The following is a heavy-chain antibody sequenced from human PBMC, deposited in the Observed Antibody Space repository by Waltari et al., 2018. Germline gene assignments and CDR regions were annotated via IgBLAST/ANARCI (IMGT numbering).Heavy chain of an antibody. V-gene: IGHV3-7*01. CDR3: ATSGWYCFDY. CDR1: GFTLSSFW. J-gene: IGHJ4*02. D-gene: IGHD6-19*01. Sequence: EVQLVESGGGLVQPGGSLRLSCAASGFTLSSFWMNWVRQTPGKGLECVAGIKQDGSEKYYADSGKGRFTISRDNAKNSLYLQMNSLRAEDTAVYYCATSGWYCFDYWGQGTLVTVSS. CDR2: IKQDGSEK.